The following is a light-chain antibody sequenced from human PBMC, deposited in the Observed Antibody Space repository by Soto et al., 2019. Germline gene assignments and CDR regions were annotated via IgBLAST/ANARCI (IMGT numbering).Light chain of an antibody. CDR2: KAT. CDR1: QSITTW. CDR3: QRYSDYQYI. V-gene: IGKV1-5*03. J-gene: IGKJ2*01. Sequence: DIQMTQSPSTLSASVGDRVTITCRASQSITTWLAWYQQKPGKAPKLLIYKATNLQSGVPSRFSGSVSWTEFSLTISSRQPDDFSTYYCQRYSDYQYIFGQGTKLEIK.